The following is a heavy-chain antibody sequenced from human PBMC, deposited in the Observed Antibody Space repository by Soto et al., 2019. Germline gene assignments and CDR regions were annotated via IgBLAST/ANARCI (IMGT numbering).Heavy chain of an antibody. J-gene: IGHJ4*01. D-gene: IGHD6-19*01. CDR3: AKEIAVAGDLDY. Sequence: QPVGSLRLSCVASGFAFSYYGIHWVRQAPGKGLEWVGVISSDGMTKYYADSVKGRFTISRDNSKNTLFLQMDSLRPEDTAVYYCAKEIAVAGDLDYWGHGTLVTVSS. CDR1: GFAFSYYG. CDR2: ISSDGMTK. V-gene: IGHV3-30*18.